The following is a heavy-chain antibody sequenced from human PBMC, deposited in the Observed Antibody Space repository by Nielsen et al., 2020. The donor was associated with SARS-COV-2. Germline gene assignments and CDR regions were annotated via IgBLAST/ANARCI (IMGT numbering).Heavy chain of an antibody. J-gene: IGHJ3*02. CDR3: AKDLGLLWFGEFNDAFDI. V-gene: IGHV3-23*01. Sequence: VRQAPGKGLEWVSAISGSGGSTYYADSVKGRFTISRDNSKNTLYLQMNSLRAEDTAVYYCAKDLGLLWFGEFNDAFDIWGQGTMVTVSS. CDR2: ISGSGGST. D-gene: IGHD3-10*01.